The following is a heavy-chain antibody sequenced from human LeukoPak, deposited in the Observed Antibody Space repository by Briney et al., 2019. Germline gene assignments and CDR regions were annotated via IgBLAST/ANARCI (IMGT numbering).Heavy chain of an antibody. CDR1: GYTFTRYA. J-gene: IGHJ4*02. V-gene: IGHV1-18*01. Sequence: ASVKVSCKASGYTFTRYAISWVRQAPGQGLEWMGWINPFNGNTNDAERFQGRVIMTTDTSTRTAYMELRSLRSDDTAVYYCTIIPNVILFTHYFEYWGQGTLVTVSS. CDR3: TIIPNVILFTHYFEY. CDR2: INPFNGNT. D-gene: IGHD3/OR15-3a*01.